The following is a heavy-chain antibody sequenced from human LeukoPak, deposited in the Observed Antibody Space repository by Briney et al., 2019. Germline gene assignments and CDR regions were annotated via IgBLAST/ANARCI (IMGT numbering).Heavy chain of an antibody. Sequence: GGSLRLSCAASGFAFSSYAMSWVRQAPGKGLEWVSAISGSGGRTYYADSVKGRFTISRDNSKHTLFLQMNSLRADDTAVYYCAKYDEAIDVLRGFFDIWGQGTMVTVSS. CDR1: GFAFSSYA. CDR3: AKYDEAIDVLRGFFDI. J-gene: IGHJ3*02. D-gene: IGHD2-21*01. V-gene: IGHV3-23*01. CDR2: ISGSGGRT.